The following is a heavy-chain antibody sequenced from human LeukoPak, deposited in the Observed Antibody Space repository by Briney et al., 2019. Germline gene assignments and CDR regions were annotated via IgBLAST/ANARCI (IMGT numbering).Heavy chain of an antibody. CDR3: ATVRSPVNWNYERYFDY. CDR1: GYTLTELS. CDR2: FDPEDGET. V-gene: IGHV1-24*01. J-gene: IGHJ4*02. D-gene: IGHD1-7*01. Sequence: ASVNVSCKVSGYTLTELSMHWVRQAPGKGLEWMGGFDPEDGETIYAQKFQGRVTMTEDTSTDTAYMELSSLRSGDTAVYYCATVRSPVNWNYERYFDYWGQGTLVTVSS.